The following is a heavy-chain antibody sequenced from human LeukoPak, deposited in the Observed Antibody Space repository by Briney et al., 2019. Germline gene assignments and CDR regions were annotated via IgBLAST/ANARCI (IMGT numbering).Heavy chain of an antibody. J-gene: IGHJ4*02. D-gene: IGHD3-9*01. CDR3: VRDLTYGARFDY. CDR1: GFTFTDYA. Sequence: GGSLRLSCVGSGFTFTDYAIHWLRQAPGKGMESVAFISSDGNNKFYADSLKGRVTISRDSFRTTVFLDMGTLRPEDTALYYCVRDLTYGARFDYWGQGTQVTVSS. CDR2: ISSDGNNK. V-gene: IGHV3-30*04.